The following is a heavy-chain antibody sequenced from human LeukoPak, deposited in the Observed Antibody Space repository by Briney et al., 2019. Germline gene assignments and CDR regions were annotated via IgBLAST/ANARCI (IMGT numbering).Heavy chain of an antibody. J-gene: IGHJ4*02. D-gene: IGHD6-19*01. CDR1: GFTFSAFS. V-gene: IGHV3-21*01. CDR2: ISCSSSDI. CDR3: ATGYTSGTRIDY. Sequence: GGSLRLSCAASGFTFSAFSMNWVRQAPGKGLEWVSAISCSSSDIYYTDSAKGRFTISRDNANNFLYLQVSSLRAEDTAVYYCATGYTSGTRIDYWGQGTLVSVSS.